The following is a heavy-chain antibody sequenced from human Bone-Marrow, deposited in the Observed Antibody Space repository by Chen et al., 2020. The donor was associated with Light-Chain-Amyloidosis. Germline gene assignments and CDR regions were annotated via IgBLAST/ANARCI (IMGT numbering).Heavy chain of an antibody. V-gene: IGHV4-59*08. Sequence: QVQLQESGPGLVKPSETLSLTCSDPGGSISIYYWSWIRQPPGKGLEWIWYIYSSGNSNYNPSLKSRVTISIDTSKNQFSLKLSSVTAADTAVYYCARRGDGYNFDYWGQGTLVTVSS. J-gene: IGHJ4*02. CDR2: IYSSGNS. D-gene: IGHD5-12*01. CDR1: GGSISIYY. CDR3: ARRGDGYNFDY.